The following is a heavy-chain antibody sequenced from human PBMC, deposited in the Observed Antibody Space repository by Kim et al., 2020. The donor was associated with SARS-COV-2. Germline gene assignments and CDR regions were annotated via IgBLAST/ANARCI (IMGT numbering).Heavy chain of an antibody. CDR1: GFTFSSYW. D-gene: IGHD3-16*01. V-gene: IGHV3-74*01. J-gene: IGHJ6*02. CDR3: AREFEGPQWGYYYYYYGMDV. CDR2: INSDGSST. Sequence: GGCLRLSCAASGFTFSSYWMHWVRQAPGKGLVWVSRINSDGSSTSYADSVKGRFTISRDNAKNTLYLQMNSLRAEDTAVYYCAREFEGPQWGYYYYYYGMDVWGQGTTVTVSS.